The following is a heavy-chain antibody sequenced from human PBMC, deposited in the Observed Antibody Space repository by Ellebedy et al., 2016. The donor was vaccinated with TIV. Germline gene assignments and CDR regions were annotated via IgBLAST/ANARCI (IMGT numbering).Heavy chain of an antibody. V-gene: IGHV3-30-3*01. D-gene: IGHD6-19*01. Sequence: GESLKISCAASGLTFSSHAMSWVRQAPGKGLEWVTLISYDGTTKYNADSVKGRFTVSRDNSMTTVYLEMNSLRAEDTALYYCARDLDKSSGWYGGAAYWGQGTQVTVSS. CDR1: GLTFSSHA. J-gene: IGHJ4*02. CDR2: ISYDGTTK. CDR3: ARDLDKSSGWYGGAAY.